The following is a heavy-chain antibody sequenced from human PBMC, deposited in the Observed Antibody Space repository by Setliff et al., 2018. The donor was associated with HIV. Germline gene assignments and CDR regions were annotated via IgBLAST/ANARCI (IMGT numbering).Heavy chain of an antibody. CDR3: ARDGGPGSGWGDYSYYYSMDV. J-gene: IGHJ6*04. Sequence: ASVKVSCKASGYTFTNYAIHWVRQAPGQRLEWMGWINAGNGDTKYSQKFQGRVTITTDTSADTAYMELSSLRFEDTAVYYCARDGGPGSGWGDYSYYYSMDVWGKGTTVTVSS. CDR1: GYTFTNYA. CDR2: INAGNGDT. V-gene: IGHV1-3*01. D-gene: IGHD6-19*01.